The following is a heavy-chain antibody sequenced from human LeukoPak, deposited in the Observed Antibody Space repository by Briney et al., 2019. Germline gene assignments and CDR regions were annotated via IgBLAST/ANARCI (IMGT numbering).Heavy chain of an antibody. Sequence: GGSLRLSCAASGFTFSDYYMSWIRQAPGKGLEWVSYISSSGSTIYYADSVKGRFTISRDNAKNLLYLQMNSLRVEDTAVYYCARDPRGAAGTYGMDVWGQGTTVTVSS. CDR2: ISSSGSTI. J-gene: IGHJ6*02. CDR1: GFTFSDYY. CDR3: ARDPRGAAGTYGMDV. D-gene: IGHD6-13*01. V-gene: IGHV3-11*04.